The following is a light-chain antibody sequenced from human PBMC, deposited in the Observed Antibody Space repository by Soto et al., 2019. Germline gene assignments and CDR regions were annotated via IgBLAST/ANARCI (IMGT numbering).Light chain of an antibody. Sequence: EIVLTQSPATLSCSPGERVTLSCRASQSVSSYLAWYQQKPGQAPRLLIYDASNRATGIPARFSGSGSGTAFTLTIRSLEPEHFAVYYCQQRSIWPRVTVGPGPKVDIQ. CDR2: DAS. J-gene: IGKJ3*01. V-gene: IGKV3-11*01. CDR3: QQRSIWPRVT. CDR1: QSVSSY.